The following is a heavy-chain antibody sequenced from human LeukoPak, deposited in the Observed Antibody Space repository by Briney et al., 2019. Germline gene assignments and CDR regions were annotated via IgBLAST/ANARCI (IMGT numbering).Heavy chain of an antibody. D-gene: IGHD1-26*01. V-gene: IGHV3-48*04. CDR1: GFTFSSYA. Sequence: PGGSLRLSCAASGFTFSSYAMSWVRQAPGKGLEGVSYISSSGSTIYYADSVKGRFTISRHNAKNSLYLQMNSLRAEDTAVYYCAREAGWYSGSYSGGIDYWGQGTLVTVSS. J-gene: IGHJ4*02. CDR2: ISSSGSTI. CDR3: AREAGWYSGSYSGGIDY.